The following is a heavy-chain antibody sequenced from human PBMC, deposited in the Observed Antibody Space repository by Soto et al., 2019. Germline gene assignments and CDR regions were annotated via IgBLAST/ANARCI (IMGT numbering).Heavy chain of an antibody. CDR3: AREDYDSSGYYKPDAFDI. CDR1: GYTFTSYG. D-gene: IGHD3-22*01. Sequence: ASVKVSCKASGYTFTSYGIIWVRQAPGQGLEWMGWISAYNGNTNYAQKLQGRVTMTTDTSTSTAYMELRSLRSDDTAVYYCAREDYDSSGYYKPDAFDIWGQGTMVTVSS. J-gene: IGHJ3*02. V-gene: IGHV1-18*01. CDR2: ISAYNGNT.